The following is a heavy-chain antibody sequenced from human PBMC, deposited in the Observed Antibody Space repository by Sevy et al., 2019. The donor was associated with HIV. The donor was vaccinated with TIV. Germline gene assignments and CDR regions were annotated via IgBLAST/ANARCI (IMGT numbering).Heavy chain of an antibody. V-gene: IGHV1-18*01. CDR2: ISAYNGNT. J-gene: IGHJ4*02. D-gene: IGHD3-3*01. CDR3: AFTKGVFGVVMTSFSFDY. Sequence: ASVKVSCQASGYSFTSYGITWVRQAPGQGLEWMGWISAYNGNTNYAREFQGRLTMTTDTSTSTVYMDLRSLRSDETAVYYCAFTKGVFGVVMTSFSFDYWGQGTPVTVSS. CDR1: GYSFTSYG.